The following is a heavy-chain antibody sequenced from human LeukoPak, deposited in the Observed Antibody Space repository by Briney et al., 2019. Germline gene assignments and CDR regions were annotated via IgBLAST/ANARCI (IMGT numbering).Heavy chain of an antibody. J-gene: IGHJ3*02. Sequence: SWSYARTRKIAGASISSSRYYSGWIRQPPGKGLEWIGSIYYSGSTYYNPSLKSRVTISVDTSKNQFSLKLSSVTAADTAVYYCARDSIWGQGTMVTVSS. CDR3: ARDSI. CDR2: IYYSGST. V-gene: IGHV4-39*07. CDR1: GASISSSRYY.